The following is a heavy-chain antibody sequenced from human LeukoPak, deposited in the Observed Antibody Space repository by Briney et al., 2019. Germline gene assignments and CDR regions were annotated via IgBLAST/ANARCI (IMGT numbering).Heavy chain of an antibody. CDR1: GFTFSSYA. J-gene: IGHJ4*02. V-gene: IGHV3-23*01. CDR3: AKEPRLHLFSIRSTSYFDY. CDR2: ISGSGGST. Sequence: PGGSLRLSCAASGFTFSSYAMSWVRQAPGKGLEWVSAISGSGGSTYYADSVKGRFTISRDNSKNTLYLQMNSLRAEDTAVYYCAKEPRLHLFSIRSTSYFDYWAREPWSPSPQ.